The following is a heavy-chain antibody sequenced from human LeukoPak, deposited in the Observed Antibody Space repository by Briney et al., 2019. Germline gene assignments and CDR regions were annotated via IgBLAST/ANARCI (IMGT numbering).Heavy chain of an antibody. D-gene: IGHD6-13*01. CDR1: GYTFTSYY. Sequence: ASVKVSCKASGYTFTSYYMHWVRQAPGQGLEWMGIINPSGGSTSYAQKFQGRVTMTEDTSTDTAYMELSSLRSEDTAAYYCATDRRGSSYAFDIWGQGTMVTVSS. CDR3: ATDRRGSSYAFDI. J-gene: IGHJ3*02. V-gene: IGHV1-46*01. CDR2: INPSGGST.